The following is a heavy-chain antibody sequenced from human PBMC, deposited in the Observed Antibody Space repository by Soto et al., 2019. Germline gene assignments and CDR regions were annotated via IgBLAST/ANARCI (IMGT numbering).Heavy chain of an antibody. V-gene: IGHV1-69*13. CDR3: ERSSGSYYYYGMDV. J-gene: IGHJ6*02. CDR2: IIPIFGTA. Sequence: ASVKVSCKASGYTFTGYYMHWVRQAPGQGLEWMGGIIPIFGTANYAQKFQGRVTITADESTSTAYMELSSLRSEDTAVYYCERSSGSYYYYGMDVWGQGTTVTVS. CDR1: GYTFTGYY. D-gene: IGHD1-1*01.